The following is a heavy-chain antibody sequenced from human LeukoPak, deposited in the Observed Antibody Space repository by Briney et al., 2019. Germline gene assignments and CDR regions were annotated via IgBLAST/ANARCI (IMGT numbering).Heavy chain of an antibody. CDR1: GFTFSSYS. CDR2: ISSSSSYI. V-gene: IGHV3-21*01. D-gene: IGHD4/OR15-4a*01. Sequence: GGSLRLSCAVSGFTFSSYSMNWVRQAPGKGLEWVSSISSSSSYIYYADSVKGRFTISRDNAKNSLYLQMNSLRAEDTAVYYCARAGANFKTSPFDYWGQGTLVTVSS. CDR3: ARAGANFKTSPFDY. J-gene: IGHJ4*02.